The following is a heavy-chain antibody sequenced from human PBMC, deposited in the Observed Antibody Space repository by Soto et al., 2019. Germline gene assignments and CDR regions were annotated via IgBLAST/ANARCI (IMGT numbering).Heavy chain of an antibody. CDR3: AHRHDLGGFDI. D-gene: IGHD2-15*01. J-gene: IGHJ3*02. V-gene: IGHV2-5*01. Sequence: QITLKESGPTLVKPTQTLTLTCTFSGFSLNTRAVGVGSIRQAPGKALEWLALINWNDDERYSPSLKDRLTITKDTSKNHVVLTMTNIGPVDTATYYCAHRHDLGGFDIWGQGTAVTVSS. CDR1: GFSLNTRAVG. CDR2: INWNDDE.